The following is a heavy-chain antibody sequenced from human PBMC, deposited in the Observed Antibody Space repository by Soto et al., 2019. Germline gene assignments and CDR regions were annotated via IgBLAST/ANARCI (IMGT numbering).Heavy chain of an antibody. Sequence: QVQLQASGPGLVKPSETLSLTCTVSGGSISSYYWSWIRQPPGKGLEWIGYIYYSGTTNYNPSLKTPVPISVDTSKHQSSMKLSSVSAADRAVYYRARDGRITIFGVNQGGAFDTWGRGTMVPVS. J-gene: IGHJ3*02. D-gene: IGHD3-3*01. CDR2: IYYSGTT. CDR1: GGSISSYY. CDR3: ARDGRITIFGVNQGGAFDT. V-gene: IGHV4-59*01.